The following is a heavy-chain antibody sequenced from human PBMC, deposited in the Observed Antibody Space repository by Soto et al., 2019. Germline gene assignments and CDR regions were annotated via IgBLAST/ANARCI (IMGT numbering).Heavy chain of an antibody. CDR3: AASIFYYGMDV. V-gene: IGHV5-51*01. CDR2: IYPGDSDA. J-gene: IGHJ6*02. CDR1: GYTFTNYW. Sequence: PGESLKISCKGSGYTFTNYWIGWVRQMPGKGLEWMGIIYPGDSDAKYNPSFQGQVTISADKSITTTYLQWSSLKASDTAIYYCAASIFYYGMDVWGQGTTVTVSS.